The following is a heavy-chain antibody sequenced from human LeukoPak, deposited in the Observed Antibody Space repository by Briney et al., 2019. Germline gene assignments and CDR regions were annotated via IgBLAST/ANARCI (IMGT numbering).Heavy chain of an antibody. Sequence: SETLSLTCTVSGGSISSYYWSWIRQPAGKGLEWIGRIYTSGSTNYNPSLKSRVTMSVDTSENQFSLKLSSVTAADTAVYYCARGEHGSGRYYYGMDVWGQGTTVTVSS. CDR1: GGSISSYY. J-gene: IGHJ6*02. D-gene: IGHD3-10*01. V-gene: IGHV4-4*07. CDR2: IYTSGST. CDR3: ARGEHGSGRYYYGMDV.